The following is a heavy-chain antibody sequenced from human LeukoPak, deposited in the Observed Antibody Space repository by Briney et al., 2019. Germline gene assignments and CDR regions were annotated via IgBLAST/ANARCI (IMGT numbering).Heavy chain of an antibody. J-gene: IGHJ4*02. CDR1: GYTFTGYY. Sequence: ASVKVSCKASGYTFTGYYMHWVRQVPGQGLEWMGWINPNSGGTNYAQKFQGRVTMTRDTSISTAYMELSRLRSDDTAVYYCATTSLLLEWLYYWGQGTLVTVSS. D-gene: IGHD3-3*01. CDR3: ATTSLLLEWLYY. CDR2: INPNSGGT. V-gene: IGHV1-2*02.